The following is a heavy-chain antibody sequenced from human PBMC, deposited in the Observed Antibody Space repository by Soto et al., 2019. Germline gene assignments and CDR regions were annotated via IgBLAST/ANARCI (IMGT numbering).Heavy chain of an antibody. CDR1: GFTFSTYP. J-gene: IGHJ6*02. Sequence: EAQLSESGGGLVQPGGSLRLSCAASGFTFSTYPMSWVRQAPGKGLEWVSGISGSGISTYYADSVKGRFTISRDNSKNTVFLQMNSLRAEDPAVYYCAKPPVITASYYHYDMDVWGQGTTVTVSS. CDR3: AKPPVITASYYHYDMDV. D-gene: IGHD4-4*01. V-gene: IGHV3-23*01. CDR2: ISGSGIST.